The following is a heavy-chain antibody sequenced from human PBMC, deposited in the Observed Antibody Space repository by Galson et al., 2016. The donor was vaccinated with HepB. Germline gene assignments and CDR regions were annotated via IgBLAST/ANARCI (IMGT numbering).Heavy chain of an antibody. V-gene: IGHV4-59*01. CDR1: GGSITTDY. CDR2: SHYSGAT. Sequence: SETLSLTCTVSGGSITTDYWSWIRQPPGMGLEWIAFSHYSGATRYSPSLTSRVTISVDTSKSQFSLRLRSATAADTAVYYCARNAPKLGLTDVLDIWGQGAMVTVSS. D-gene: IGHD3-16*01. CDR3: ARNAPKLGLTDVLDI. J-gene: IGHJ3*02.